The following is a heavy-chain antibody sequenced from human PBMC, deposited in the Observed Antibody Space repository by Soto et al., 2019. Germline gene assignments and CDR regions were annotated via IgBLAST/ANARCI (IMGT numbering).Heavy chain of an antibody. CDR3: ARRLVVVAARCVWFDP. D-gene: IGHD2-15*01. CDR2: INHSGST. J-gene: IGHJ5*02. V-gene: IGHV4-34*01. Sequence: SETLSLTCRVSGGSLSGYDGSWIRPPPGKGLEWIGEINHSGSTNYNPSLKSRVTISVDTSKNQFSLKLSSVTAADTAVYYCARRLVVVAARCVWFDPWGQGTLVTVSS. CDR1: GGSLSGYD.